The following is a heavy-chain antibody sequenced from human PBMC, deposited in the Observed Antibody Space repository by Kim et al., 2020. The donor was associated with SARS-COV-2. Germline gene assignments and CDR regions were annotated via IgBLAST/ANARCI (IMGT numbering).Heavy chain of an antibody. D-gene: IGHD2-2*01. Sequence: GGSLRLSCAASGFTFSSYGMHWVRQAPGKGLEWVAVIWYDGSNKHYADSVKGRFTISRDNSKNTLYLQMNSLRAEDTAVYYCARWQDCSSTSCYPYFDYWGQGTLVTVSS. CDR2: IWYDGSNK. V-gene: IGHV3-33*01. CDR1: GFTFSSYG. CDR3: ARWQDCSSTSCYPYFDY. J-gene: IGHJ4*02.